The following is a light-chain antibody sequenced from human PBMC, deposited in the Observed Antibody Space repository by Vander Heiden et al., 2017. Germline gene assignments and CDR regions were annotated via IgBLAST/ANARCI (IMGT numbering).Light chain of an antibody. CDR1: SGSIASNY. CDR3: QSYDSSNWV. Sequence: NFMLTQPHSVSESPGQTVTISCTRSSGSIASNYVQLYQQRPGSSPTTVIYEDNQRPSGVPDRFSGSIDSSSNSASLTISGLKTEDEADYYCQSYDSSNWVFGGGTKLTVL. CDR2: EDN. J-gene: IGLJ3*02. V-gene: IGLV6-57*01.